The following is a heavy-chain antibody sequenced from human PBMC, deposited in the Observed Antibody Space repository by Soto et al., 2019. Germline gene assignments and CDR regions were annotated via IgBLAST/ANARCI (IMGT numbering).Heavy chain of an antibody. CDR2: IFSNDEK. CDR3: ARAPYGDYVFDY. V-gene: IGHV2-26*01. Sequence: QVTLKESGPVLVKPTETLTLTCTVSGFSLSNARMGVSWIRQPPGKALEWLAHIFSNDEKSYSTALKSRLTISKDTSKSQVVLTMTNMDPVDTATYYSARAPYGDYVFDYWGQGTLVTVSS. J-gene: IGHJ4*02. D-gene: IGHD4-17*01. CDR1: GFSLSNARMG.